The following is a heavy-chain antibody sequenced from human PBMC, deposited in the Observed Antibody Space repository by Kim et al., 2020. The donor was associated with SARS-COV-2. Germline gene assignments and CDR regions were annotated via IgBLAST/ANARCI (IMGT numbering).Heavy chain of an antibody. D-gene: IGHD1-26*01. V-gene: IGHV4-31*02. CDR3: AREGIVGAIGAY. Sequence: YNPSLKSRVTISVDTSKNQFSLKLSSVTAADTAVYYCAREGIVGAIGAYWGQGTLVTVSS. J-gene: IGHJ4*02.